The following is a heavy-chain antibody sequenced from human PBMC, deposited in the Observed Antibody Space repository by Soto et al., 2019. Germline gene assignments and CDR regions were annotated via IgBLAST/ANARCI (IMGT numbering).Heavy chain of an antibody. J-gene: IGHJ4*02. CDR2: IYYSGST. CDR3: ARSYYDFWSGYPFDY. CDR1: GDSISNYY. V-gene: IGHV4-59*01. D-gene: IGHD3-3*01. Sequence: PSETLSLTCIVSGDSISNYYWSWIRQPPGKRLEWIGYIYYSGSTKYKPSLKSRVAISVDTSKNQFSLRLSSVTAADTAVYYCARSYYDFWSGYPFDYWGQGTMVTVST.